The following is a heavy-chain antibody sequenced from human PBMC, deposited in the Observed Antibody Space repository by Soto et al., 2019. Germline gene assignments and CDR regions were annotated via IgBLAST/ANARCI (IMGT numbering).Heavy chain of an antibody. V-gene: IGHV3-30*18. CDR3: AKITFGGFIVPSYGMDV. D-gene: IGHD3-16*02. Sequence: QVQLVESGGGVVQPGRSLRLSCAASGFTFSSYGMHWVRQAPGKGLEWVAVKSYDGSNKYYADSVKGRFTISRDNSKNTLYLQMNSLRAEDTAVYYCAKITFGGFIVPSYGMDVWGQGTTVTVSS. J-gene: IGHJ6*02. CDR1: GFTFSSYG. CDR2: KSYDGSNK.